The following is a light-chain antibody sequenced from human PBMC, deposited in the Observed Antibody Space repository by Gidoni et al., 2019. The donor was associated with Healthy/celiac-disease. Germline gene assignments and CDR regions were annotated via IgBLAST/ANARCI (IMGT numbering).Light chain of an antibody. V-gene: IGLV1-40*01. J-gene: IGLJ2*01. CDR2: GNS. Sequence: QSVLTQPPSVSGAPGQRVTISCTGSSSNIGAGYDVHWYQQLPGTAPKLLIYGNSNRPSGVPDRFSGSKSGTSASLAITGLQAEDEADYYCQSYDSSRVVFGGGTKLTV. CDR3: QSYDSSRVV. CDR1: SSNIGAGYD.